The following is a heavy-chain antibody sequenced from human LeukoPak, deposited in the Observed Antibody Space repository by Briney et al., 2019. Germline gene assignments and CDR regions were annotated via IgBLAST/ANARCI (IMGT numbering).Heavy chain of an antibody. Sequence: GGSLRLSCAASGFTFSSYGMHWVRQAPGKGLEWVAFIRYDGSNKYYADSVKGRFTISRDNSKNTLYLQMNSLRAEDTAVYYCAKTIDYDSSGYVLFQHWGQGTLVTVSS. CDR3: AKTIDYDSSGYVLFQH. CDR2: IRYDGSNK. D-gene: IGHD3-22*01. V-gene: IGHV3-30*02. CDR1: GFTFSSYG. J-gene: IGHJ1*01.